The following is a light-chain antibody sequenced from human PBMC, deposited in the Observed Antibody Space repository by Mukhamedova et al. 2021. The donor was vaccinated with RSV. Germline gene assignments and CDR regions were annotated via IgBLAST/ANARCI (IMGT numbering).Light chain of an antibody. CDR2: DTF. V-gene: IGKV1-33*01. CDR3: QYYDNHPSIT. Sequence: QSTWEAPKLLIYDTFNLQIGVPSRFSGGGAGTDFTFTVSNLQPEDIATYFCQYYDNHPSITFGQGTRLEI. J-gene: IGKJ5*01.